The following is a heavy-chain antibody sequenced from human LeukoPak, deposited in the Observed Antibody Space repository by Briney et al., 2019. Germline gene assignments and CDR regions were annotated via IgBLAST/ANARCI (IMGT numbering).Heavy chain of an antibody. CDR1: GGSITNTNDY. D-gene: IGHD1-26*01. J-gene: IGHJ3*02. V-gene: IGHV4-39*07. CDR2: IFYNGSP. Sequence: PSETLSLTCTASGGSITNTNDYWGWVRQSPGRDLEWLGNIFYNGSPYYNPSLKSRVAISVDTSKNHFSLTLNAVTAADTAVYYCASYSGTYSAFEIWGQGTQVTVSS. CDR3: ASYSGTYSAFEI.